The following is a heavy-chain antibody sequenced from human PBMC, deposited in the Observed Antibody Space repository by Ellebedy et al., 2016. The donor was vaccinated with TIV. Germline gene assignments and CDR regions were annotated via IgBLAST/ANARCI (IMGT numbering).Heavy chain of an antibody. CDR1: GGSISRSSYY. V-gene: IGHV4-39*01. D-gene: IGHD3-10*01. CDR2: IYYSGST. Sequence: MPSETLSLTCTVPGGSISRSSYYWGWVRQPPGKGLEWIASIYYSGSTYYNPSLKSRLTISVDTSKNQCSLKLTSVTAADTAVYYCASEPPYFYGASGIYLQDFWGHGTLVTVSS. J-gene: IGHJ4*01. CDR3: ASEPPYFYGASGIYLQDF.